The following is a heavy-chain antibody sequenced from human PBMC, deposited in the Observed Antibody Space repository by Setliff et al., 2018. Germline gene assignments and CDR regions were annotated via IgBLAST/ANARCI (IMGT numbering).Heavy chain of an antibody. V-gene: IGHV3-23*01. Sequence: RLSCAASGFTFSTYAMNWVRQAPGKGLEWVASLSASGVSTYYADSVKGQFTISRDNSNNILYLQMNNLRAEDTALYYCAKAESSTAASTPIDYWGRGILVTVSS. CDR1: GFTFSTYA. J-gene: IGHJ4*02. CDR2: LSASGVST. D-gene: IGHD2-2*01. CDR3: AKAESSTAASTPIDY.